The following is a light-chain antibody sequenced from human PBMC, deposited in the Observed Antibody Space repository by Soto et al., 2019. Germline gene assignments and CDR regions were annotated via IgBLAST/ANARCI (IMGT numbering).Light chain of an antibody. CDR2: GAS. V-gene: IGKV3-20*01. Sequence: EFVLKQSPGTLSLSPGERATLSCRASQSVTSSYLAWYQPKPGQAPRLLIYGASSRATGIPDRFSGSGSGTDFTLTIGSLEPEDFAVYYCQQHGSSPWTFGQGTKVDIK. CDR3: QQHGSSPWT. CDR1: QSVTSSY. J-gene: IGKJ1*01.